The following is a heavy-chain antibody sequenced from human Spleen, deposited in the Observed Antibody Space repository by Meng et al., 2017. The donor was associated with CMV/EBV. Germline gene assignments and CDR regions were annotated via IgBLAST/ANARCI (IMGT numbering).Heavy chain of an antibody. CDR3: ARRYCSSTSCLLDY. J-gene: IGHJ4*02. Sequence: GESLKISCAASGFTFGGYCMNWVRQAPGKGLEWVSSISSSSSYIYYADPVKGRFTISRDNAKNSLYLQMNSLRAEDTAVYYCARRYCSSTSCLLDYWGQGTLVTVSS. CDR1: GFTFGGYC. D-gene: IGHD2-2*01. CDR2: ISSSSSYI. V-gene: IGHV3-21*01.